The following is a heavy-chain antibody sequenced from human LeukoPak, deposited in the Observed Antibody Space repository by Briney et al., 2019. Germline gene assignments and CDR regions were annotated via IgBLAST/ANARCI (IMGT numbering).Heavy chain of an antibody. CDR3: ARASYWFESSGHPQHYYFDY. Sequence: GGSLRLSCAASGFTFKIYSMNWVRQAPGKGLEWVASISSLSTYRYFADSVKGRFTVSRDNARNSVYLQLDSLRDEDTALYFCARASYWFESSGHPQHYYFDYWGQGTMVVLSS. CDR1: GFTFKIYS. V-gene: IGHV3-21*01. J-gene: IGHJ4*02. CDR2: ISSLSTYR. D-gene: IGHD6-19*01.